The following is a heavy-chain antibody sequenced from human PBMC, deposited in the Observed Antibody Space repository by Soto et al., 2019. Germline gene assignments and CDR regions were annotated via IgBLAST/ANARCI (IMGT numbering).Heavy chain of an antibody. CDR3: AKDRIAALNVGGMDV. V-gene: IGHV3-30*18. Sequence: PGGSLRLSCAASRFTFSSYGMHWVRQGPGKGLEWVAVMSYDGSNKYYADSVKGRFTISRDNSKNTLYLQMNSLRAEDTAVYYCAKDRIAALNVGGMDVWGQGTTATVSS. D-gene: IGHD6-13*01. J-gene: IGHJ6*02. CDR2: MSYDGSNK. CDR1: RFTFSSYG.